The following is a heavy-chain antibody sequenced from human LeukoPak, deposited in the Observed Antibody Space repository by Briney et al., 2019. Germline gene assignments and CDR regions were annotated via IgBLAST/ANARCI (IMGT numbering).Heavy chain of an antibody. Sequence: GGSLRLSCAASGFTFSSYARSWVRQAPGKGLEWVSAISGSGGSTYYADSVKGRFTISRDNSKNTLYLQMNSLRAEDTAVYYCAKGYCSGGSCWDAFDIWGQGTMVTVSS. CDR2: ISGSGGST. CDR3: AKGYCSGGSCWDAFDI. CDR1: GFTFSSYA. D-gene: IGHD2-15*01. V-gene: IGHV3-23*01. J-gene: IGHJ3*02.